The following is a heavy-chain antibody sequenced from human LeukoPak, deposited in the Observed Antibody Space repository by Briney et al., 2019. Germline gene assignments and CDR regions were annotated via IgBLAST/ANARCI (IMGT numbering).Heavy chain of an antibody. V-gene: IGHV1-24*01. D-gene: IGHD6-13*01. Sequence: ASVKVSCRVSGYTLTELSMHWVRQAPGKGLEWMGRFDPEDGETIYAQKFQGRVTMTEDTSTNTAYMELSSLRSEDTAVYYCATQQLVRFVLRFQHWGQGTLVTVSS. CDR2: FDPEDGET. CDR3: ATQQLVRFVLRFQH. CDR1: GYTLTELS. J-gene: IGHJ1*01.